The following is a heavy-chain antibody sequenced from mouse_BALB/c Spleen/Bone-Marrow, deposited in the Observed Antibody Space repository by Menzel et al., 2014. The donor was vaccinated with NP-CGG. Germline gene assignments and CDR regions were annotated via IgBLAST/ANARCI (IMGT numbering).Heavy chain of an antibody. CDR3: ARWLLPYGLDY. Sequence: VQLQQSGAELVKPGASVKLSCTASGFNIKDTYMHWVKQRPEQGLEWIGRIDPANGNTKYDPKFQSKATITADTSSDTAYLQLSSLTSEDTAVYYCARWLLPYGLDYWGQGTSVTVSS. V-gene: IGHV14-3*02. D-gene: IGHD2-3*01. CDR2: IDPANGNT. CDR1: GFNIKDTY. J-gene: IGHJ4*01.